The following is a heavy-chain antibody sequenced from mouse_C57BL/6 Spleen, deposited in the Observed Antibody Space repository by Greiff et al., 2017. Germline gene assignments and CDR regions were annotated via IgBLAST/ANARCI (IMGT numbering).Heavy chain of an antibody. CDR2: IDPSDSYT. D-gene: IGHD1-1*01. Sequence: QVQLQQPGAELVMPGASVKLSCKASGYTFTSYWMHWVKQRPGQGLEWIGEIDPSDSYTNYNQQFKGKSTLTVDKSSRPAYMKLSSLTYEASVVYCCGKGTSSSYAMDYWGQGTSVTVSS. V-gene: IGHV1-69*01. CDR1: GYTFTSYW. J-gene: IGHJ4*01. CDR3: GKGTSSSYAMDY.